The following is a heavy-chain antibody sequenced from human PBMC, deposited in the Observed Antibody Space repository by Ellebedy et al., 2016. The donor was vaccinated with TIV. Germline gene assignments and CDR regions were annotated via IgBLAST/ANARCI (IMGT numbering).Heavy chain of an antibody. CDR2: VNLSGST. CDR1: GASISSSTYY. J-gene: IGHJ3*02. CDR3: ARGWSSLYSNLSKRRAFES. Sequence: MPSETLSLTCTVSGASISSSTYYWGWIRQPPGNGLEWIGEVNLSGSTNYNPSLKTRVTISLDTSKKQISLNLNSMTAADTAVFYCARGWSSLYSNLSKRRAFESWGQGTMVTVSS. V-gene: IGHV4-39*07. D-gene: IGHD6-6*01.